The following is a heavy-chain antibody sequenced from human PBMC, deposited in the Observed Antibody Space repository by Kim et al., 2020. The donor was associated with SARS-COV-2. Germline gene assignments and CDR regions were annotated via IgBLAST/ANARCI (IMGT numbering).Heavy chain of an antibody. J-gene: IGHJ4*02. Sequence: PDYVKGRLTNYRDNSKNTLYRQMNSLRAEDTAVYYCAKAGDLWSSFYFDYWGQGTLVTVSS. CDR3: AKAGDLWSSFYFDY. D-gene: IGHD3-3*01. V-gene: IGHV3-23*01.